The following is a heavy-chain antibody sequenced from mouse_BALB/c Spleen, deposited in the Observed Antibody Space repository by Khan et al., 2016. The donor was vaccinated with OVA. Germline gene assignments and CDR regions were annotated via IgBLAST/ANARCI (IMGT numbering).Heavy chain of an antibody. Sequence: EVQLQQSGPELVKPGASVKISCKTSGYTFTEYTLHWVKQSHGKSLEWIGVINPKNGVTSYNQKFKGKATLTVDKSSRTAYMEFRSLTSEDSAVYYCARDARHYWGQGTSVTVSS. CDR3: ARDARHY. J-gene: IGHJ4*01. V-gene: IGHV1-18*01. CDR1: GYTFTEYT. CDR2: INPKNGVT.